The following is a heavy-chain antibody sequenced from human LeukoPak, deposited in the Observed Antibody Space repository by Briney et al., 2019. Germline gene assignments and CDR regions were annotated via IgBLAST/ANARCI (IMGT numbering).Heavy chain of an antibody. CDR3: ARDTLEYSSSVSTYYYYGMDV. D-gene: IGHD6-6*01. V-gene: IGHV1-69*01. J-gene: IGHJ6*02. CDR1: GGTFSSYA. CDR2: IIPIFGTA. Sequence: ASVEVSCKASGGTFSSYAISWVRQAPGQGLEWMGGIIPIFGTANYAQKFQGRVTITADESTSTAYMELSSLRSEDTAVYYCARDTLEYSSSVSTYYYYGMDVWGQGTTVTVSS.